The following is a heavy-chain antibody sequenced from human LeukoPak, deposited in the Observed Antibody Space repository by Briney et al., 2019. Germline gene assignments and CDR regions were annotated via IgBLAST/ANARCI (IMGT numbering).Heavy chain of an antibody. J-gene: IGHJ4*02. CDR1: GGSMCPSF. Sequence: PSETLSLTYTFYGGSMCPSFWGWIRQPAGKGLQWIGRFHTRGSTDYNPSLMSRVSMSVDTSKTQFLLVLRSVTAADTAVDYCVRDGTGDSSGWHLWGQGTLVTVSS. CDR3: VRDGTGDSSGWHL. CDR2: FHTRGST. D-gene: IGHD6-19*01. V-gene: IGHV4-4*07.